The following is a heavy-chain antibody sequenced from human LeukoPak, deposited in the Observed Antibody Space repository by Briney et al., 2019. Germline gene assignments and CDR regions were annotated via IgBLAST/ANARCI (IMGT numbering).Heavy chain of an antibody. CDR1: GGTFSSYA. Sequence: SVKVSCKASGGTFSSYAISWVRQAPGQGLEWMGGIIPIFGTANYAQKFQGRVTITADESTSTAYMELSSLRSEDTAVYYCARGGRGVVVPKTTFDYWGQGTLVTVSS. CDR2: IIPIFGTA. V-gene: IGHV1-69*01. J-gene: IGHJ4*02. D-gene: IGHD2-2*01. CDR3: ARGGRGVVVPKTTFDY.